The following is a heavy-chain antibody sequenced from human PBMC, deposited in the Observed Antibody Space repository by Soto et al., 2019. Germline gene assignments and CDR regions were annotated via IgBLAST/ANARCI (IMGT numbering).Heavy chain of an antibody. Sequence: QVQPLESGPGLVKPSQTLSLTCTVSGGSISSGGYCWSWVRQHPGKGLEWIGNINDSGSIYSNPSLKSRVTISVDTSKNQFSLRLSSVTAADTAVYFCARDPAYYGSGSYYDGRAYYYGMDVWGHGTTVTVSS. J-gene: IGHJ6*02. D-gene: IGHD3-10*01. CDR2: INDSGSI. CDR3: ARDPAYYGSGSYYDGRAYYYGMDV. V-gene: IGHV4-31*03. CDR1: GGSISSGGYC.